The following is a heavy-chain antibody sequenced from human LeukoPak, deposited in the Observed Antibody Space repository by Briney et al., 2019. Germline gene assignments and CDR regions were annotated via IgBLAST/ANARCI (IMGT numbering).Heavy chain of an antibody. J-gene: IGHJ2*01. V-gene: IGHV1-18*01. CDR2: ISAYNGNT. CDR3: ARDRRDCSSTSCYARYFDL. Sequence: ASVKVSCKASGYTFTTYGMNWVRQAPGQGLEWMGWISAYNGNTNYAQKLQGRVTMTTDTSTSTAYMELRSLRSDDTAVYYCARDRRDCSSTSCYARYFDLWGRGTLVTVSS. D-gene: IGHD2-2*01. CDR1: GYTFTTYG.